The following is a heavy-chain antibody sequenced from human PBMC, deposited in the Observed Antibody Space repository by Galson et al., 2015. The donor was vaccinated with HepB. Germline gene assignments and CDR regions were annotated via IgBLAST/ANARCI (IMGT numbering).Heavy chain of an antibody. D-gene: IGHD3-22*01. CDR3: AREADSSHQYRNWYFDL. V-gene: IGHV4-59*01. CDR2: IYYSGNT. J-gene: IGHJ2*01. CDR1: GGSISTYY. Sequence: SETLSLTCSVSGGSISTYYWSWIRQPPRKGLEWIGYIYYSGNTNYNFPLKSRVTISVDTSKNQFSLNLSSVTAADTAVYYCAREADSSHQYRNWYFDLWGRGTLVTVSS.